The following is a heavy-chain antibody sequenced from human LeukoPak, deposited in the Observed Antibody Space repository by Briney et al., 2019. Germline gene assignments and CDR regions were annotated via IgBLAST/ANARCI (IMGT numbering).Heavy chain of an antibody. Sequence: GGSLRLSCAASGFTFSSYEMNWVRHAPGKGLEWVSYISSSGTTIYYGDSVKGRFTISRDNAKNSLYLHMNSLRAEDTAVYYCARDPPSSYGGYDYMDVWRKGTTVTVSS. V-gene: IGHV3-48*03. CDR2: ISSSGTTI. CDR3: ARDPPSSYGGYDYMDV. CDR1: GFTFSSYE. D-gene: IGHD4/OR15-4a*01. J-gene: IGHJ6*03.